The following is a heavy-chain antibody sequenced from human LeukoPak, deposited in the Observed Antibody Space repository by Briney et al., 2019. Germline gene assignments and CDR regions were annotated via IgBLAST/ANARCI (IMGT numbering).Heavy chain of an antibody. D-gene: IGHD2-2*01. J-gene: IGHJ4*02. CDR3: ARQGTSCFDY. V-gene: IGHV5-51*01. CDR1: GYRFTSYW. Sequence: PGESLKISCKGSGYRFTSYWIGGARQMRGKGLEWMGIIYPGDSDTRYSPSFQGQVTISADKSISTAYLRWSSLKASDTAMYYCARQGTSCFDYWGQGTLVTVSS. CDR2: IYPGDSDT.